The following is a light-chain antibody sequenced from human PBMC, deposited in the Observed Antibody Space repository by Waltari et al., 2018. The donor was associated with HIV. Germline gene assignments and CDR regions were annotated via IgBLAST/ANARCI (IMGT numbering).Light chain of an antibody. CDR3: CAYAGGLE. V-gene: IGLV2-23*01. Sequence: QSALTQPASVSGSPGQSITISCTGTSSDTGNYNLVSWYQLYPGKAPKLIIYEDNKRPSGVSNRFPGSKSADTASLTISGLQAEDEADYYCCAYAGGLEFGGGTKLTVL. J-gene: IGLJ2*01. CDR1: SSDTGNYNL. CDR2: EDN.